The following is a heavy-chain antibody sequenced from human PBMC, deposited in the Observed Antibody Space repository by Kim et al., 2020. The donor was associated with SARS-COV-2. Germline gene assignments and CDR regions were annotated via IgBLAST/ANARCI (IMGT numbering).Heavy chain of an antibody. V-gene: IGHV3-7*05. CDR1: GFTFSSYW. CDR3: ARVFNNQSKYRNLTPTTVTTNWFDP. J-gene: IGHJ5*02. CDR2: IKQDGSEK. D-gene: IGHD4-17*01. Sequence: GESLKISCAASGFTFSSYWMSWVRQAPGKGLEWVANIKQDGSEKYYVDSVKGRFIISRDNAKNSLYLQMNSLRAEDTAVYYCARVFNNQSKYRNLTPTTVTTNWFDPWGQGTLVTVSS.